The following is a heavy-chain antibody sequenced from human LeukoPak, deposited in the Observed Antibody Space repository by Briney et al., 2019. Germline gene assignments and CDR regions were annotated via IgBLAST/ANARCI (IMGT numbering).Heavy chain of an antibody. V-gene: IGHV3-9*01. J-gene: IGHJ1*01. CDR2: INWNSGSI. CDR1: GFTFGDYA. CDR3: AEDSRVTTFAYFQH. D-gene: IGHD3-16*01. Sequence: GRSLRLSCAASGFTFGDYAMHWVRQAPGKGLEWVSGINWNSGSIGYADSVKGRFTISRDNAKNSLYLQMNSLRAEDTALYYCAEDSRVTTFAYFQHWGQGTLVTVSS.